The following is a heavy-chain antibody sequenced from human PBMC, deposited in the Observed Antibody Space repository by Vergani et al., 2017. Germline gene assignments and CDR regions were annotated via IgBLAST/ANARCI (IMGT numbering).Heavy chain of an antibody. V-gene: IGHV3-21*01. D-gene: IGHD3-16*01. Sequence: EVQLVESGGGLVKPGGSLRLSCAASGFTFSSYSMNWVRQAPGKGLEWVSSISSSSSYIYYADSVKGRFTISRDNAKNSLYLQMNSLRAEDTAVYYCARDLGEATAFDYWGQGTLVTVSS. CDR3: ARDLGEATAFDY. J-gene: IGHJ4*02. CDR2: ISSSSSYI. CDR1: GFTFSSYS.